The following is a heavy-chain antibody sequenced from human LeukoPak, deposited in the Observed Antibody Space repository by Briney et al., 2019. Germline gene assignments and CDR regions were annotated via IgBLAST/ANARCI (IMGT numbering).Heavy chain of an antibody. J-gene: IGHJ5*02. D-gene: IGHD3-9*01. CDR3: AKVPELYYDILTGYPWSWFDP. CDR1: GFTFSSYA. Sequence: GGSRRLSCAASGFTFSSYAMSWVRQAPGKGLEWVSAISGSGGSTYYADSVKGRFTISRDNSKNTLYLQMNSLRAEDTAVYYCAKVPELYYDILTGYPWSWFDPWGQGTLVTVSS. CDR2: ISGSGGST. V-gene: IGHV3-23*01.